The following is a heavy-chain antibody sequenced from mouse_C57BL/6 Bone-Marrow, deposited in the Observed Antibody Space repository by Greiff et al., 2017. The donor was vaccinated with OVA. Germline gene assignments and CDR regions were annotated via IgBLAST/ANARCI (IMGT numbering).Heavy chain of an antibody. CDR1: GFTFSSYG. CDR2: ISSGGSYT. Sequence: VQLKESGGDLVKPGGSLKLSCAASGFTFSSYGMSWVRQTPDKRLEWVATISSGGSYTYYPDSVKGRFTISRDNAKNTLYLQMSSLKSEDTAMYYCAREDYDGVDYWGQGTTLTVSS. V-gene: IGHV5-6*01. D-gene: IGHD2-4*01. CDR3: AREDYDGVDY. J-gene: IGHJ2*01.